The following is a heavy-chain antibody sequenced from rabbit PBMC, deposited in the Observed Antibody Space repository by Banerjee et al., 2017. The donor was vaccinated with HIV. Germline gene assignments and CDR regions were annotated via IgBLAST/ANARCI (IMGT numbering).Heavy chain of an antibody. J-gene: IGHJ4*01. CDR2: IYTGSSGST. Sequence: QSLEESGGDLVKPGASLTLTCTASGFSFITSYYMCWVRQAPGKGLEWIACIYTGSSGSTYYASWAKGRFTISKTSSTTVTLQMTSLTAADTATYFCARGGPDSSYYWFNLWGPGTLVTVS. CDR3: ARGGPDSSYYWFNL. CDR1: GFSFITSYY. V-gene: IGHV1S40*01. D-gene: IGHD8-1*01.